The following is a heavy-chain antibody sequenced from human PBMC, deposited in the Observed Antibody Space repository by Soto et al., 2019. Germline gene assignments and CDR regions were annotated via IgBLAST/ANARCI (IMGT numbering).Heavy chain of an antibody. J-gene: IGHJ5*02. D-gene: IGHD6-6*01. CDR2: ISAYNGNT. Sequence: GASVKVSCKASGYTFTSYGISWVRQAPGQGLEWMGWISAYNGNTNYAQKLQGRVTMTTDTSTSTAYMELRSLRSDDTAVYYCARDVDTGSSSNWFDPWGQGTLVTVSS. CDR3: ARDVDTGSSSNWFDP. V-gene: IGHV1-18*01. CDR1: GYTFTSYG.